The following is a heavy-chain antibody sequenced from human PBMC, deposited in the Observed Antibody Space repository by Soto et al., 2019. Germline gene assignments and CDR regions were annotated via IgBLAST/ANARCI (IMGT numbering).Heavy chain of an antibody. V-gene: IGHV4-4*02. CDR1: GRSISSDDW. D-gene: IGHD2-21*02. CDR3: ARSDCYGVCRGKWLDP. J-gene: IGHJ5*02. CDR2: TYHSGTT. Sequence: QVQLQESGPGLVKPSGTLSLTCAVSGRSISSDDWWTWVRQTPGKGLEWIGETYHSGTTNYNPSLMSRVTIAVDKAKSQFSLRLDSVTAADTAVYYCARSDCYGVCRGKWLDPWGQGILVTVSS.